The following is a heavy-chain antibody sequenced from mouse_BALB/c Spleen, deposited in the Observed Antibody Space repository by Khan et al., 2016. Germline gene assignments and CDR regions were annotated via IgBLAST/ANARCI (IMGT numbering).Heavy chain of an antibody. CDR3: ARTAQSTFAY. CDR1: GYTFTNYG. J-gene: IGHJ3*01. CDR2: IHTSTGEP. V-gene: IGHV9-3*02. Sequence: QIQLVQSGPELKTPGETVKISCKASGYTFTNYGMNWVKQAPGKGLKWMGWIHTSTGEPTYAEEFKGRVAFSLETSASTAYLQLNNLKCEDTATYFGARTAQSTFAYWGQGTLVTVSA. D-gene: IGHD3-2*02.